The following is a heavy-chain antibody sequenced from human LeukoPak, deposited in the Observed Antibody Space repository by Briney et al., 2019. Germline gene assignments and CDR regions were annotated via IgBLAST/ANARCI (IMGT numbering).Heavy chain of an antibody. J-gene: IGHJ4*02. CDR2: ISPSGSTI. Sequence: QPGGSLRLSCAASGFTFSTYEMSWVRQAPGKGLEWVSYISPSGSTIHYADSVKGRFPISRDNAKNSLYLQMNSLRDEDTAVYFCARARSSGWVIDSWGQGTLVTVSS. D-gene: IGHD6-19*01. CDR1: GFTFSTYE. CDR3: ARARSSGWVIDS. V-gene: IGHV3-48*03.